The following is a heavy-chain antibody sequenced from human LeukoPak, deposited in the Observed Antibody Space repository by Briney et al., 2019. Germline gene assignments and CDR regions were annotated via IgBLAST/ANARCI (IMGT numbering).Heavy chain of an antibody. CDR1: GDSISSGGYY. Sequence: NPSQTLSLTCTVSGDSISSGGYYGSWIRQHPGKGLEWIGYIYDSGTTYYNPSLESRLTISVDTSKNQFSLNLNSVTAADTAVYFCARGGDRRGFDYWGQGTLVTVSS. CDR3: ARGGDRRGFDY. CDR2: IYDSGTT. J-gene: IGHJ4*02. D-gene: IGHD1-14*01. V-gene: IGHV4-31*03.